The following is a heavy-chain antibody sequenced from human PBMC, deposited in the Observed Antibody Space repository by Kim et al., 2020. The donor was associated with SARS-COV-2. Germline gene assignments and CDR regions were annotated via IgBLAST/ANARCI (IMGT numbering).Heavy chain of an antibody. CDR1: GFTFSSYA. D-gene: IGHD4-4*01. CDR2: ISYDGSNK. J-gene: IGHJ6*02. CDR3: ARATTANYYYGMDV. V-gene: IGHV3-30-3*01. Sequence: GSLRLSCAASGFTFSSYAMHWVRQAPGKGLEWVAVISYDGSNKYYADSVKGRFTISRDNSKNTLYLLMNSLRAEDTAVYYCARATTANYYYGMDVWGQGTTVTASS.